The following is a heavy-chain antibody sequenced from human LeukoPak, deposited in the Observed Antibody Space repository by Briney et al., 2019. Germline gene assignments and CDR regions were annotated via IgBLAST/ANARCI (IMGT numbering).Heavy chain of an antibody. V-gene: IGHV4-39*01. CDR1: GGSISSSSYY. J-gene: IGHJ5*02. CDR3: AGQYDFWSGSGQKNWFDP. Sequence: SETLSLTCTVSGGSISSSSYYWGWIRRPPGKGLEWIGSIYYSGSTYYKPSLKSRVSISEDTSKNQFSLKPSSVTVADTAVYYCAGQYDFWSGSGQKNWFDPWGQGTLVTVSS. CDR2: IYYSGST. D-gene: IGHD3-3*01.